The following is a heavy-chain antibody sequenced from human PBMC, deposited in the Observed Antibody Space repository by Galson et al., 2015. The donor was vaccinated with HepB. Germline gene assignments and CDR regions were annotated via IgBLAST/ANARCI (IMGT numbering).Heavy chain of an antibody. D-gene: IGHD5-12*01. CDR2: ISSSSSYI. CDR1: GFTFSSYS. CDR3: ARNLATGRTYYYYGMDV. J-gene: IGHJ6*02. V-gene: IGHV3-21*01. Sequence: SLRLSCAASGFTFSSYSMNWVRQAPGKGLEWVSSISSSSSYIYYADSVKGRFTISRDNAKNSLYLQMNSLRAENTAVCYCARNLATGRTYYYYGMDVWGQGTTVTVSS.